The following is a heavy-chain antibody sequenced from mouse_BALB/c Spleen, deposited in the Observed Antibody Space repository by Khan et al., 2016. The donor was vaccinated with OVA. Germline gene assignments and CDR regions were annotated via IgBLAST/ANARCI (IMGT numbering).Heavy chain of an antibody. D-gene: IGHD2-4*01. CDR1: GFPLTFYG. V-gene: IGHV2-4*02. CDR2: IWSGGST. J-gene: IGHJ1*01. CDR3: ARFYDYEGYFDV. Sequence: QVQLKQSGPGLVQPSQSLSITCTASGFPLTFYGVHWIRQSPGKGLEWLGVIWSGGSTDYNSPFISRLSISKDNSKSQVFFKMNSLQAEDTAIYYYARFYDYEGYFDVWGAGTTVTVSS.